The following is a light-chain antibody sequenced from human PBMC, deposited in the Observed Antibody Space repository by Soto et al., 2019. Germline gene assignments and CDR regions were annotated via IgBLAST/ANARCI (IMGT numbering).Light chain of an antibody. CDR1: SSDVGGYKY. Sequence: QSVLTQPPSASGSPGQSVTISCTGTSSDVGGYKYVSWYQQHPGKAPKLMIFEVNKRPSGVPDRFSGSKSGNTASLTVSRLQAEDEADYYCSSYAGINNLGVFGTGTKPTVL. J-gene: IGLJ1*01. V-gene: IGLV2-8*01. CDR3: SSYAGINNLGV. CDR2: EVN.